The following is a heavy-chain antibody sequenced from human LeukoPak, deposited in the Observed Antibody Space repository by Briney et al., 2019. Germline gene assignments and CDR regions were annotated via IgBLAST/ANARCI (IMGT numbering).Heavy chain of an antibody. CDR2: ISWNSGSI. V-gene: IGHV3-9*01. CDR3: TKESAGGIDY. Sequence: PGRSLRLSCAASGFSFDDYAMHWVRQAPGKGLEWVSGISWNSGSIGYADSVKGRLTISRDNAKNSLYLQMNSLRAEDTALYYCTKESAGGIDYWGQGTLVTVSS. D-gene: IGHD2-8*02. J-gene: IGHJ4*02. CDR1: GFSFDDYA.